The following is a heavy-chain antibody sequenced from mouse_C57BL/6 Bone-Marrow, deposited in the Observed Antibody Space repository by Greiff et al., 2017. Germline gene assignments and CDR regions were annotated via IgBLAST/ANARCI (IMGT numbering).Heavy chain of an antibody. V-gene: IGHV5-17*01. J-gene: IGHJ4*01. CDR1: GFTFSDYG. CDR2: ISSGSSTN. Sequence: DVQLVESGGGLVKPGGSLTLSCAASGFTFSDYGMHWVRQAPEKGLEWVAYISSGSSTNYYADTVKGRFTISRDNAKNTLFLHMTSLRSEDTAMYYCARAYYYAMDYWGQGTSVTVSS. CDR3: ARAYYYAMDY.